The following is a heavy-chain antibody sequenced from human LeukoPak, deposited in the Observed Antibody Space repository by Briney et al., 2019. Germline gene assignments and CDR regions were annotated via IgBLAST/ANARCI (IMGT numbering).Heavy chain of an antibody. CDR2: IKKDGSEK. J-gene: IGHJ6*03. CDR3: ARDPYSGGYGNYYYYYMDV. Sequence: GGSLRLSCAASGFTVNSNYVSWVRQAPGKGLEWVANIKKDGSEKYYVDSVKGRFTISRDNARNSLYLQMNSLRAEDTAVYYCARDPYSGGYGNYYYYYMDVWGKGTTVTISS. CDR1: GFTVNSNY. D-gene: IGHD1-26*01. V-gene: IGHV3-7*01.